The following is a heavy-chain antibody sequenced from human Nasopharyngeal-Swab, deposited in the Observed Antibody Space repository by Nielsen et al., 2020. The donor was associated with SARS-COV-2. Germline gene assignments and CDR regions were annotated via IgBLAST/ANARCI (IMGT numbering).Heavy chain of an antibody. CDR3: ARIGEREGSPFFDY. CDR2: IDPSDSYT. V-gene: IGHV5-10-1*01. J-gene: IGHJ4*02. D-gene: IGHD3-10*01. Sequence: KVSCKGSGYSFTSYWISWVRQMPGKGLEWMGRIDPSDSYTNYSPSFQGHVTISADKSIGTAYLQWSSLKASDTAMYYCARIGEREGSPFFDYWGQGTLVTVSS. CDR1: GYSFTSYW.